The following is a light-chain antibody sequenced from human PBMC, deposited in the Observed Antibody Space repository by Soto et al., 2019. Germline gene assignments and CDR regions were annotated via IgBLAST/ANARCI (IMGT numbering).Light chain of an antibody. V-gene: IGKV3-15*01. J-gene: IGKJ4*01. CDR3: QQYNNWPLT. CDR2: GAS. Sequence: EVVMTQSPATLSVSPGERATLSCRARQSVSSNLSCYQQKPGQAPRLPIYGASARATSIPARFSGSGSGTEFTLTISSLQSEDFAVYYCQQYNNWPLTFGGGTKVDIK. CDR1: QSVSSN.